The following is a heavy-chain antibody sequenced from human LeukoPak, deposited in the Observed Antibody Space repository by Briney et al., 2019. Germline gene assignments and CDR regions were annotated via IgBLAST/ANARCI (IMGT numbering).Heavy chain of an antibody. Sequence: KPSETLSLTCTVSGYSISSSYYWGWIRQPPGKGLEWIGSIYYSGSTYYNPSLKSRVTISVDTSKKQFSLRLSSVTAADTAVYYCARPYCSAGNCYSNFNSWGQGTLVTVSS. CDR1: GYSISSSYY. V-gene: IGHV4-38-2*02. CDR3: ARPYCSAGNCYSNFNS. D-gene: IGHD2-15*01. CDR2: IYYSGST. J-gene: IGHJ4*02.